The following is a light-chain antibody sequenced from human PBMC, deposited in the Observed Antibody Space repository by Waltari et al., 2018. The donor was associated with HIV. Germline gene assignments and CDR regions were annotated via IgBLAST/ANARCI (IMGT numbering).Light chain of an antibody. CDR2: RNN. Sequence: QSVLTQPPSASGTPGQRVTISCSGSRSNIGNNAVSWFQQLPGTAPKLLIYRNNQRPSGVPDRFTGSKSGTSASLAISGLRSEDEADYYCDAWDDSLSGRVFGGGTKLTVL. CDR3: DAWDDSLSGRV. V-gene: IGLV1-47*01. J-gene: IGLJ3*02. CDR1: RSNIGNNA.